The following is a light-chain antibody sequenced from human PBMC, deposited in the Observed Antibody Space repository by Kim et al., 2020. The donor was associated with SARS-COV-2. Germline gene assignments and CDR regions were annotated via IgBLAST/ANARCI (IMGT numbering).Light chain of an antibody. Sequence: SYELTQPPSVSVSPGQTASITCSGDKLGNKYAWWYQQKPGQSPVLVIYQDTKRPSGIPARFSGSNSGNTATLTISGTQAMDEADYFCQTWDSYTVVFGGGTQLTVL. CDR1: KLGNKY. V-gene: IGLV3-1*01. J-gene: IGLJ2*01. CDR3: QTWDSYTVV. CDR2: QDT.